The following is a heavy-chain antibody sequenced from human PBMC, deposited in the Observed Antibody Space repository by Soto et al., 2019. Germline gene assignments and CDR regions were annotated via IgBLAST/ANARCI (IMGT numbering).Heavy chain of an antibody. Sequence: QVQLEQSGAEVKKPGSSVKVSCKASGGTFSNSAISWVRQAPGQGLEWMGGIMPIFRTPDYAQKFQGRVTVTADESTSTAYMEFSGLRSDDTAVYYCARDKARQQLGGNYYYILDVWGQGTTVTVSS. CDR3: ARDKARQQLGGNYYYILDV. J-gene: IGHJ6*02. CDR1: GGTFSNSA. V-gene: IGHV1-69*12. CDR2: IMPIFRTP. D-gene: IGHD3-3*02.